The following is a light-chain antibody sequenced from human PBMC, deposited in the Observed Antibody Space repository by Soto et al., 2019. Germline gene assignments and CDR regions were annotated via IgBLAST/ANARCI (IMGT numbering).Light chain of an antibody. CDR1: QSVSSSY. J-gene: IGKJ1*01. CDR2: GAS. CDR3: QQYGGSRT. V-gene: IGKV3-20*01. Sequence: EIGLTQSPGTLSLSPGERATLSCSASQSVSSSYLAWYHQKPGQAPRLLIYGASTRATGIPDRFSGSGSGTDFTLTISRLEPEDFAVYYCQQYGGSRTFGQGTKVDIK.